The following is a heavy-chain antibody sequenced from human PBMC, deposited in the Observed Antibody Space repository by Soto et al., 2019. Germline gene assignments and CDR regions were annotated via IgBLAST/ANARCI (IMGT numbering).Heavy chain of an antibody. CDR3: ERPRAEADGRDSSGSTAYYYYYYGMDA. D-gene: IGHD6-19*01. V-gene: IGHV5-51*01. CDR1: GYSFTSYW. CDR2: IYPGDSDT. J-gene: IGHJ6*01. Sequence: GEALKVSCKGSGYSFTSYWIGWVRQMPGKGLEWMGIIYPGDSDTRYSPSFQGQGTISADKAISTAYLQWSSLKASDTAMYYCERPRAEADGRDSSGSTAYYYYYYGMDAWRPGTTVTVSS.